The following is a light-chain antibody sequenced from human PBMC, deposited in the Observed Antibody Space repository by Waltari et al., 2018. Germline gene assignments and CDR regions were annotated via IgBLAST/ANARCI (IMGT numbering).Light chain of an antibody. CDR2: GAS. J-gene: IGKJ1*01. CDR3: QHYVRLPVS. Sequence: EIVLTQSPGTLSLPRGESATLSCRASQSVSRSLAWYQQKPGQAPRLLIYGASSRATGVPDRFSGSGSGTDFSLTISRLEPEDFAVYYCQHYVRLPVSFGQGTKVEIK. CDR1: QSVSRS. V-gene: IGKV3-20*01.